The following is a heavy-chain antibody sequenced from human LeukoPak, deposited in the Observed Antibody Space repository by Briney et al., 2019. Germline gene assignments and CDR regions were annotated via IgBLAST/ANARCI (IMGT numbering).Heavy chain of an antibody. Sequence: ASVKVSCKASGYTFTGYYMHWVRQAPGQGLEWMGWINPNSGGTNYAQKFQGRVTMTRDTSISTAYMELSRLRSDDTALYYCAREYSSSDGTGTFDYWGQGTLVTVSS. J-gene: IGHJ4*02. CDR3: AREYSSSDGTGTFDY. D-gene: IGHD6-6*01. V-gene: IGHV1-2*02. CDR1: GYTFTGYY. CDR2: INPNSGGT.